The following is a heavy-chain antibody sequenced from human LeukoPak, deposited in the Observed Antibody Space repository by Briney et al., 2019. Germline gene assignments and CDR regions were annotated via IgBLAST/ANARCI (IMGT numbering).Heavy chain of an antibody. V-gene: IGHV3-21*01. CDR1: GFTFSSYS. CDR2: ISSSSSYI. Sequence: GGSVRLSCAASGFTFSSYSMNWVRQAPGKGLEWVSSISSSSSYIYYADSMKGRFTISRDNAKNSLYLQMNSLRAEGTAVYYCARVGDTAMVKVPYYFDYWGQGTLVTVSS. J-gene: IGHJ4*02. CDR3: ARVGDTAMVKVPYYFDY. D-gene: IGHD5-18*01.